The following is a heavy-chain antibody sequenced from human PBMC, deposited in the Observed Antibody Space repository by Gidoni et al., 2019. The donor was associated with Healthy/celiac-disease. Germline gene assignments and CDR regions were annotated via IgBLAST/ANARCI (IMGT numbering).Heavy chain of an antibody. Sequence: LEWVSAISGSGGSTYYADSVKGRFTISRDTSKNTLYLQMNSLRSEDTAVYYCAWLELHTGYWGQGTLVTVSS. CDR2: ISGSGGST. V-gene: IGHV3-23*01. D-gene: IGHD1-26*01. J-gene: IGHJ4*02. CDR3: AWLELHTGY.